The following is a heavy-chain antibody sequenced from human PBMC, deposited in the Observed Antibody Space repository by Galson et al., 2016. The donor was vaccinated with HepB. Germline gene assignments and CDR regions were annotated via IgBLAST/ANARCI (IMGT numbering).Heavy chain of an antibody. J-gene: IGHJ4*02. CDR3: ARDGDAYNFDY. V-gene: IGHV3-74*01. D-gene: IGHD5-24*01. CDR1: GFTFSSYW. Sequence: SLRLSCAASGFTFSSYWMHWVRQAPGKGLVWVSRIKSDESWKNYADSVKGRFTISRDNAKNTLYLQMNSLRAEDTAVYYCARDGDAYNFDYWGQGTLLSVSS. CDR2: IKSDESWK.